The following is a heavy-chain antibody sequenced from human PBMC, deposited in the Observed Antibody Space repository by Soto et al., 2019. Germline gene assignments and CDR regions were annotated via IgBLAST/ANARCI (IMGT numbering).Heavy chain of an antibody. Sequence: PSQTLSLTCVISGNSVSSNSAAWIWVRQSPSRGLEWLGRTYYRSKWYNDYALSVDSRITINRDTSKNQFSLHLDSVIPEDPAVDYCAGVASCRGRDVWDRGTRVAASS. CDR2: TYYRSKWYN. CDR1: GNSVSSNSAA. J-gene: IGHJ6*04. V-gene: IGHV6-1*01. CDR3: AGVASCRGRDV. D-gene: IGHD2-21*01.